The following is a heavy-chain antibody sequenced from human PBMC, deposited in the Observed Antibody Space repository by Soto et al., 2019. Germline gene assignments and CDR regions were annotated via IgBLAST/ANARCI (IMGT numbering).Heavy chain of an antibody. J-gene: IGHJ2*01. CDR3: ARPYGDYGFWYFDL. CDR2: IWYDGSNK. D-gene: IGHD4-17*01. Sequence: GGSLRLSCAASGFTFSSYGMHWVRQAPGKGLEWVAVIWYDGSNKYYADSVKGRFTISRDNAKNTLYLQMNSLRAEDTAVYYCARPYGDYGFWYFDLWGRGTLVTVSS. CDR1: GFTFSSYG. V-gene: IGHV3-33*03.